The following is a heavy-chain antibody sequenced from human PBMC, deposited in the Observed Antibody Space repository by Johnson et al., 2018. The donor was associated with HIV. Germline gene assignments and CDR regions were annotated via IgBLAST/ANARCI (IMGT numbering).Heavy chain of an antibody. CDR3: ATSGSHFAFDI. J-gene: IGHJ3*02. CDR1: GFTIDDDA. Sequence: VQLVESGGGLVQPGGSLRLSCAPSGFTIDDDAIHWVRQAPGKGLEWVSGINYNGGSTGYADSVRDRFTISRDNSKNTLYLQMSSLRAEDTAVYYCATSGSHFAFDIWGQGTMVTVSS. CDR2: INYNGGST. D-gene: IGHD1-26*01. V-gene: IGHV3-9*01.